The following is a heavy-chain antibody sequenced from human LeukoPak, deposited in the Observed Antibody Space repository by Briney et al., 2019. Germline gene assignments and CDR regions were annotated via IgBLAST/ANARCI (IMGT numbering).Heavy chain of an antibody. V-gene: IGHV3-30*18. D-gene: IGHD1-7*01. Sequence: PGGSVRLSCAASGFTFSSYGMHWVRQAPGKGLEWVAVISYDGSNKYYADSVKGRFTISRDNSKNTLYLQMNSLRAEDTAVYYCAKESPELRDAFDIWGQGTMFSPSS. CDR3: AKESPELRDAFDI. CDR2: ISYDGSNK. CDR1: GFTFSSYG. J-gene: IGHJ3*02.